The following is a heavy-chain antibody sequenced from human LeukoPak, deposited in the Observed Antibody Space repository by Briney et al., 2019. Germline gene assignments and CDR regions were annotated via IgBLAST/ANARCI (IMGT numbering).Heavy chain of an antibody. V-gene: IGHV3-48*03. CDR3: AELGITMIGGV. CDR2: ISSSGSTI. Sequence: PGGSLRLSCAASGVTFSSYEMNWVRQAPGKGLEWVSYISSSGSTIYYADSVKGRFTISRDNAKNSLYLQTNSLRAEDTAVYYCAELGITMIGGVWGKGTTVTISS. CDR1: GVTFSSYE. J-gene: IGHJ6*04. D-gene: IGHD3-10*02.